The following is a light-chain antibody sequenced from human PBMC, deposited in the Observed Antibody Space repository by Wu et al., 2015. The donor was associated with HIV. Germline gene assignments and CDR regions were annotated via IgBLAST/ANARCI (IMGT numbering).Light chain of an antibody. Sequence: DIQMTQSPSSMSAIVGERVTITCRASQSISNYLNWYQHKPGKAPKLLIYAASSLQSGVPSRFSGSGSGTDFTLTINSLQPEDFATYYCQQSYSTPGTFGQGTKLEIK. J-gene: IGKJ2*02. CDR2: AAS. CDR3: QQSYSTPGT. CDR1: QSISNY. V-gene: IGKV1-39*01.